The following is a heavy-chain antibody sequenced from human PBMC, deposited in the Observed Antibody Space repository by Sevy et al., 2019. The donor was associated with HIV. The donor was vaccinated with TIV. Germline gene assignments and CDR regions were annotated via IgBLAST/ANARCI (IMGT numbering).Heavy chain of an antibody. J-gene: IGHJ6*02. CDR2: IWYDGSNK. CDR3: ARGGQWLAHYYYYGMDV. D-gene: IGHD6-19*01. V-gene: IGHV3-33*01. CDR1: GFTFSSYG. Sequence: GGSLRLSFAASGFTFSSYGMHWVRQAPGKRLEWVAVIWYDGSNKYYADSVKGRFTISRDNSKNTLYLQMNSLRAEDTAVYYCARGGQWLAHYYYYGMDVWGQGTTVTVSS.